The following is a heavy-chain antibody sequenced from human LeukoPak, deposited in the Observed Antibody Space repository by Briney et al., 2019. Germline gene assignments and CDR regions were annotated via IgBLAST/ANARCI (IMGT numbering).Heavy chain of an antibody. CDR1: GGSINSGSYF. CDR2: IFYTGSS. Sequence: PSETLSLTCNVSGGSINSGSYFWSLIRQPPGSGLEWIGYIFYTGSSYYNPSLKSRVVMSVDTSKNQFSLKLSSVTAADTAVYYCARSYCPSASCYLGGAFDIWGQGTMVTVSS. V-gene: IGHV4-30-4*08. CDR3: ARSYCPSASCYLGGAFDI. J-gene: IGHJ3*02. D-gene: IGHD2-2*01.